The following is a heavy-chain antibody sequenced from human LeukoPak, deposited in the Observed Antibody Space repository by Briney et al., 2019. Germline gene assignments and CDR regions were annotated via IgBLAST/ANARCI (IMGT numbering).Heavy chain of an antibody. CDR3: ASKGDGYNYEAD. J-gene: IGHJ4*02. Sequence: PGGSLRLSCAASGFTFSSYWMHWVRQAPGKGLVWVAFIRYDGSNKYYADSVKGRFTISRDNSKNTLYLQMNSLRAEDTAVYYCASKGDGYNYEADWGQGTLVTVSS. CDR2: IRYDGSNK. CDR1: GFTFSSYW. D-gene: IGHD5-24*01. V-gene: IGHV3-30*02.